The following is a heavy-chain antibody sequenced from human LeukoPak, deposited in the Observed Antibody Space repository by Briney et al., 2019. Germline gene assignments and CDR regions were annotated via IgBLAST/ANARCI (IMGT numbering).Heavy chain of an antibody. D-gene: IGHD2-15*01. V-gene: IGHV4-59*01. CDR1: GASISTSY. CDR3: ARVGCSGGSCYPDY. CDR2: IHYSGDI. Sequence: PSETLSLTCTVSGASISTSYWYWIRQPPGKGLEWIGYIHYSGDINYNPSLKSRVTISAYTSKNQLSLKLSSVTAADTAVYYRARVGCSGGSCYPDYWGQGTLVTVSS. J-gene: IGHJ4*02.